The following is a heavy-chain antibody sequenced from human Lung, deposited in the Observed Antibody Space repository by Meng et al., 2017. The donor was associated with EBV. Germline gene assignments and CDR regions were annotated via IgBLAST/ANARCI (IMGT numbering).Heavy chain of an antibody. CDR2: INHSGHT. CDR1: GGSFSGYY. J-gene: IGHJ4*02. D-gene: IGHD5-18*01. Sequence: QVQLQQWGAGLLKPSETLSLTCAVYGGSFSGYYWSWIRQPPGKGLEWIGEINHSGHTNYNPSLKSRVTISVDRSKNQFSLKLSSVTAADTAVYYCARAVDTGYFDYWGQGTLVTVSS. V-gene: IGHV4-34*01. CDR3: ARAVDTGYFDY.